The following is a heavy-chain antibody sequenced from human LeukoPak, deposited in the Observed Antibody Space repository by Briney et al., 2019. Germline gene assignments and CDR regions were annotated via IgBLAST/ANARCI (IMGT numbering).Heavy chain of an antibody. J-gene: IGHJ5*02. CDR1: GYTFTSYD. CDR3: ARGGLRHNWFDP. V-gene: IGHV1-8*01. Sequence: ASVKVSCKASGYTFTSYDINWVRQATGQGLEWMGWMNPNSGNTGYAQKFQGRVTMTRNTSIGTAYMELSSLRSEDTAVYYCARGGLRHNWFDPWGQGTLVTVSS. D-gene: IGHD5-12*01. CDR2: MNPNSGNT.